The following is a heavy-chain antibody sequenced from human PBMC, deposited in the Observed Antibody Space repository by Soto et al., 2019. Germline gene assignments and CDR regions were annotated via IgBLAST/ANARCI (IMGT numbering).Heavy chain of an antibody. CDR3: ARDGDYIVAAGFDY. J-gene: IGHJ4*02. CDR2: IYYSGST. V-gene: IGHV4-59*01. CDR1: GGSISSYY. Sequence: SETLSLTCTVSGGSISSYYWSWIRQPPGKGLEWIGYIYYSGSTNYNPSLKSRVTISVDTSKNQFSLKLSSVTAADTAVYYCARDGDYIVAAGFDYWGQGTLVTVSS. D-gene: IGHD6-13*01.